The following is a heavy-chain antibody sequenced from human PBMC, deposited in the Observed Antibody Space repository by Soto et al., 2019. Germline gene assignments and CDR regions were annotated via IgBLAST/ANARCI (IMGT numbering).Heavy chain of an antibody. D-gene: IGHD2-15*01. V-gene: IGHV1-46*03. Sequence: GASVKVSFKASGYTFTSYYMHWVRQAPGQGLEWMGIINPSGGSTSYAQKFQGRVTMTRDTSTSTVYMELSSLRSEDTAVYYCARAICSGGSCYSNDYWGQGTLVTVSS. J-gene: IGHJ4*02. CDR3: ARAICSGGSCYSNDY. CDR2: INPSGGST. CDR1: GYTFTSYY.